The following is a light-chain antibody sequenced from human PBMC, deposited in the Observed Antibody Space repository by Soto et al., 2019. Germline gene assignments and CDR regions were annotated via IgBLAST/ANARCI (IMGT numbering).Light chain of an antibody. CDR2: GAS. CDR3: QQYGSSPPT. V-gene: IGKV3-20*01. J-gene: IGKJ1*01. Sequence: EIVLTQSPGTLSLSPGERATLSCRASQSVSSNYLAWYQRKPGQAPRLLIYGASSRATGIPNMFSGSGSGTDFTLTITRLEPEDFAVYYCQQYGSSPPTFGQGTKLEIK. CDR1: QSVSSNY.